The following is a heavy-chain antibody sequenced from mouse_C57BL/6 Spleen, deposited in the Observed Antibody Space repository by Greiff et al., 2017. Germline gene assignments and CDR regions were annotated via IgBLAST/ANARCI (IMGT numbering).Heavy chain of an antibody. J-gene: IGHJ2*01. Sequence: EVQLVESGGGLVKPGGSLKLSCAASGFTFSSYTMSWVRQTPEKRLEWVATISGGGGNTYYPDSVKGRFTISRDNAKNTLYLQMSRLRSEDTALYYCARHWDWYPFGYWGQGTTLTVSS. CDR2: ISGGGGNT. D-gene: IGHD4-1*01. V-gene: IGHV5-9*01. CDR3: ARHWDWYPFGY. CDR1: GFTFSSYT.